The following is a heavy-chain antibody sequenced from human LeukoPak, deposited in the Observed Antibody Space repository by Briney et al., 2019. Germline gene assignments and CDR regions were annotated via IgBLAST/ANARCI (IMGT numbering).Heavy chain of an antibody. Sequence: GGSLRLSCAASGFTFSSYGMHWVRQAPGKGLEWVAFIRYDGSNKYYADSVKGRFTISRDNSKNTLYLQMNSLRAEDTAVYYCARAQQLVPYYYYMDVWGKGTTVTVSS. V-gene: IGHV3-30*02. D-gene: IGHD6-13*01. CDR1: GFTFSSYG. J-gene: IGHJ6*03. CDR2: IRYDGSNK. CDR3: ARAQQLVPYYYYMDV.